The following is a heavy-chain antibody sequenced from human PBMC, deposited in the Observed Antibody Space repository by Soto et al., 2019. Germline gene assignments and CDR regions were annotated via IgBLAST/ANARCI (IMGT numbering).Heavy chain of an antibody. V-gene: IGHV4-59*01. Sequence: SETLSLTCTVSGGSISSYYWSWIRQPPGKGLEWIGYIYYSGSTNYNPSLKSRVTISVDTSKNQFSLKLSSVTAADTAVYYCARVGNLPYNWNDVPPRAPDVLFDYWGQGTLVTVSS. CDR2: IYYSGST. CDR1: GGSISSYY. D-gene: IGHD1-20*01. J-gene: IGHJ4*02. CDR3: ARVGNLPYNWNDVPPRAPDVLFDY.